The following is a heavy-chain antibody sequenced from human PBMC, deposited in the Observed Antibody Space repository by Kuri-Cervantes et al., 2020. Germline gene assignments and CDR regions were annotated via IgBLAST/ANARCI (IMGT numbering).Heavy chain of an antibody. J-gene: IGHJ4*02. CDR3: ARYYYGIKGFDY. V-gene: IGHV4-59*12. Sequence: SETLSLTCTVSGGSISDFYWTWIRQSPGKRLEWIGYISDRGAIDYNPSLKSRVTILVDTSKSQFSLKLTSVTAADAAIYFCARYYYGIKGFDYWGRGTLVTVSS. CDR2: ISDRGAI. CDR1: GGSISDFY. D-gene: IGHD3-16*01.